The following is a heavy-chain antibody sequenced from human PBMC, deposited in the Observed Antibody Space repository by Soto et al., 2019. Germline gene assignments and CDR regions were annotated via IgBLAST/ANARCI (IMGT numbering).Heavy chain of an antibody. CDR3: ARQHNDLWTDSPDFDY. J-gene: IGHJ4*02. D-gene: IGHD3-9*01. V-gene: IGHV1-18*04. CDR1: GYNYNNYG. Sequence: QVQLVQSGAEVKKPGASVKVSCKASGYNYNNYGVTWVRQAPGQGLEWMGWISAYNHKANYAPNIQDRVTMTIDTSTSSGHMEMRSLRPDDTAVYYCARQHNDLWTDSPDFDYWCQGTLVTVSA. CDR2: ISAYNHKA.